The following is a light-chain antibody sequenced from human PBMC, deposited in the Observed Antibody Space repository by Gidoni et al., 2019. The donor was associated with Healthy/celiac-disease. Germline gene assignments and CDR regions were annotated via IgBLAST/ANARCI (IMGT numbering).Light chain of an antibody. CDR3: QVWDSSSDHPVV. CDR1: NIGIKI. CDR2: YDS. Sequence: SYVLTPPPSVSVAPGKTARITCGGNNIGIKIVHWYQQKPGQAPVLVIYYDSDRPSGIPERFSGSNSGNTATLTISRVEAGDEADYYCQVWDSSSDHPVVFGGGTKLTVL. V-gene: IGLV3-21*04. J-gene: IGLJ2*01.